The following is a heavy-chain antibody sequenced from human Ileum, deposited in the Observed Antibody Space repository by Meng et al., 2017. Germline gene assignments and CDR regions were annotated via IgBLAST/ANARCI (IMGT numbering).Heavy chain of an antibody. Sequence: LQLQESGPVLGSAAGTLSPAGSLSLGCDGCSIYYSGRNLDRPGKGLERSGGMYYSRSTNYNPSPKSRVTISVDTFKIQFSLKLSSVTAANTAVYYCARDKLGSYLYFDLWGRGTLVTVSS. D-gene: IGHD3-10*01. CDR3: ARDKLGSYLYFDL. V-gene: IGHV4-39*07. J-gene: IGHJ2*01. CDR2: MYYSRST. CDR1: LGCDGCSIYY.